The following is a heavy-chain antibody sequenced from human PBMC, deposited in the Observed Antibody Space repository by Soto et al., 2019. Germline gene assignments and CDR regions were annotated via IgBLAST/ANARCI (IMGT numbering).Heavy chain of an antibody. Sequence: ASVKVSCKTSGYSFTSYGVSWVRQAPGQGLEWMGWISAYNANTNYAQKLQGRVTMTTDTSTSTAYMELRNLRSDDTAVYYCVRDGYCSNSVCSYYYGMDVWGQGTTVTVSS. V-gene: IGHV1-18*01. CDR3: VRDGYCSNSVCSYYYGMDV. J-gene: IGHJ6*02. CDR1: GYSFTSYG. D-gene: IGHD2-8*01. CDR2: ISAYNANT.